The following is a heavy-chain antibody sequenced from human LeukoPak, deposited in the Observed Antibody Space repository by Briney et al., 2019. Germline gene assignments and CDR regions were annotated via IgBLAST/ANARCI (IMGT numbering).Heavy chain of an antibody. Sequence: SETLSLTCTVSGGSISSYYWSWIRQPPGKGLEWIGYIYYSGSTNYNPSLKSRVTISVDTSKNQFSLKLSSVTAADTAVYYCARVPVVPVANYYYYYYMDVWGKGTTVTVSS. CDR2: IYYSGST. J-gene: IGHJ6*03. CDR3: ARVPVVPVANYYYYYYMDV. V-gene: IGHV4-59*01. D-gene: IGHD2-2*01. CDR1: GGSISSYY.